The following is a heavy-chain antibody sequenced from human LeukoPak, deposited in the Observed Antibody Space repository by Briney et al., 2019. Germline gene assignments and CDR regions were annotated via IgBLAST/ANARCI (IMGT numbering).Heavy chain of an antibody. CDR2: IYYSGIT. CDR3: ARADFSNCPD. Sequence: SETLSLTCTVSGGFIRHSYWTWIRQFPGKGLEWIGYIYYSGITNYNPSLKSRVSMSVDTSKNQFSLNLTSVTAADTAVYYCARADFSNCPDWGQGTLVTVSS. J-gene: IGHJ4*02. CDR1: GGFIRHSY. D-gene: IGHD2-21*01. V-gene: IGHV4-59*01.